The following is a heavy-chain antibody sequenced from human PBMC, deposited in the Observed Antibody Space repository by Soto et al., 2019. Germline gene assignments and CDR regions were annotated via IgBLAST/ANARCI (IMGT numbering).Heavy chain of an antibody. CDR3: ARGQEGVVATH. CDR2: IKDGGVT. J-gene: IGHJ4*02. Sequence: QVQLQQWGAGLLKPSETLSLTCAVNGGSLTGYYWSWIRQPPGKGLEWIGEIKDGGVTNYSPSLKSRVTMSADTSKNQFSLNLNSVTAADTAVYYCARGQEGVVATHWDQGTRVTVSS. CDR1: GGSLTGYY. D-gene: IGHD5-12*01. V-gene: IGHV4-34*01.